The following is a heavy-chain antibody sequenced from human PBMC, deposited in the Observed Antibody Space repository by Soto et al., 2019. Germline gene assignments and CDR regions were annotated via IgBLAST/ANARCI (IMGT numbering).Heavy chain of an antibody. CDR3: ARVGRQQLVYYFDY. V-gene: IGHV3-7*03. CDR1: GFTFSSYW. D-gene: IGHD6-13*01. CDR2: IKQDGSEK. Sequence: GSLRLSCAASGFTFSSYWMSWVRQAPGKGLEWVANIKQDGSEKYYVDSVKGRFTISRDNAKNSLYLQMNSLRAEDTAVYYCARVGRQQLVYYFDYWGQGTLVTVSS. J-gene: IGHJ4*02.